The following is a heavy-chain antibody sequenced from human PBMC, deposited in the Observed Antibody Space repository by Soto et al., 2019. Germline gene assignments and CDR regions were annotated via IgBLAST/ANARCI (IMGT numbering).Heavy chain of an antibody. CDR1: GGSISSGGYY. V-gene: IGHV4-31*03. CDR3: ARAGWQLVSPYYFDY. D-gene: IGHD6-13*01. Sequence: SETLSLTCTVSGGSISSGGYYWSWIRQHPGKGLEWIGYIYYSGSTYYNPSLKSRVTISVDTSKNQFSLKLSSVTAADTAVYYCARAGWQLVSPYYFDYWGQGTLVTSPQ. CDR2: IYYSGST. J-gene: IGHJ4*02.